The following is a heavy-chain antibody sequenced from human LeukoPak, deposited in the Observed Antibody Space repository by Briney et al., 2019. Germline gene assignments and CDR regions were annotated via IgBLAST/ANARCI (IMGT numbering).Heavy chain of an antibody. CDR2: IRSKAYGGTT. V-gene: IGHV3-49*03. J-gene: IGHJ4*02. Sequence: GGSLRLSCAASGFTFSSYAMSWFRQAPGKGLEWVGFIRSKAYGGTTEYAASVKGRFTISRDDSKSIAYLQMNSLKTEDTAVYYCTRGLWGSGSYYPFDYWGQGTLVTVSS. D-gene: IGHD3-10*01. CDR1: GFTFSSYA. CDR3: TRGLWGSGSYYPFDY.